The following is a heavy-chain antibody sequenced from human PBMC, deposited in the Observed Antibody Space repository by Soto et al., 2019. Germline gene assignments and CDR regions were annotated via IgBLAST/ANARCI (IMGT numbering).Heavy chain of an antibody. D-gene: IGHD1-26*01. CDR3: ARDVQSGSYSYYFDY. V-gene: IGHV4-4*07. CDR2: IYTSGST. J-gene: IGHJ4*02. CDR1: GGSISSYY. Sequence: SETLSLTCTVSGGSISSYYWSWIRQPAGKGLEWIGRIYTSGSTNYNPSLKSRVTMSVDTSKNQFSLKLSSVTAADTAVYYCARDVQSGSYSYYFDYWGQGTLVSDSP.